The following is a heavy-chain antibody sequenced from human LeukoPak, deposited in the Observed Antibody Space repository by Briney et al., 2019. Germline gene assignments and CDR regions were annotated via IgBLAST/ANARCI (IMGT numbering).Heavy chain of an antibody. CDR1: GDSVSSKNGA. Sequence: QTLSLTCAVSGDSVSSKNGAWNWIRQSPSRGLEWLGRTYYRSKWYNDHAESMEGRMTISQDTSKNQYSLHLNSVTPDDTAVYYCARDFGTTGWHTFDYWGQGTLVTVSS. CDR3: ARDFGTTGWHTFDY. CDR2: TYYRSKWYN. J-gene: IGHJ4*02. V-gene: IGHV6-1*01. D-gene: IGHD6-19*01.